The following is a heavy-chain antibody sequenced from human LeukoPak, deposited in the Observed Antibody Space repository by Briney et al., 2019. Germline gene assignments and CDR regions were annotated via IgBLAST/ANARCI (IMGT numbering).Heavy chain of an antibody. D-gene: IGHD5-18*01. CDR3: ARSIVDTAMVRDFDY. CDR2: ISAYNGNT. V-gene: IGHV1-18*01. Sequence: ASVKVSCKASGYTFTSYGISWVRQAPGQGLEWMGWISAYNGNTNYAQKLQGRVTMTTDTSTSTAYMELRSLRSDDTAVYYCARSIVDTAMVRDFDYWGQGTLVTVSS. J-gene: IGHJ4*02. CDR1: GYTFTSYG.